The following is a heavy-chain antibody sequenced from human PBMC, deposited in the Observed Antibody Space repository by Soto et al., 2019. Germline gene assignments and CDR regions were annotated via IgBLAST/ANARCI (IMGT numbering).Heavy chain of an antibody. V-gene: IGHV4-30-4*08. CDR2: IYHTGKT. Sequence: SETLSLTCTVSGDAIDIRGYYWTWIRHHPGKGLEWIGYIYHTGKTYYNPSLESRVTMSVDTSKSQFSLNVTSVTAADTAVYFCARGRYCLTGRCFPNWFDSWGQGALVTVSS. CDR1: GDAIDIRGYY. D-gene: IGHD7-27*01. CDR3: ARGRYCLTGRCFPNWFDS. J-gene: IGHJ5*01.